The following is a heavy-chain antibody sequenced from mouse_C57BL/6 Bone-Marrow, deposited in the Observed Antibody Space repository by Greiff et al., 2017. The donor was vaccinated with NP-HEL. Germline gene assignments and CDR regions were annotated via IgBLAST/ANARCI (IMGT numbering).Heavy chain of an antibody. Sequence: EVKLQESGPGLVKPSQSLSLTCSVTGYSITSGYYWNWIRQFPGNKLEWMGYISYDGSNNYNPSLKNRISITRDTSKNQFFLKLNSVTTEDTATYYCARIYYDYDVEYYFDYWGQGTTLTVSS. V-gene: IGHV3-6*01. D-gene: IGHD2-4*01. CDR2: ISYDGSN. J-gene: IGHJ2*01. CDR3: ARIYYDYDVEYYFDY. CDR1: GYSITSGYY.